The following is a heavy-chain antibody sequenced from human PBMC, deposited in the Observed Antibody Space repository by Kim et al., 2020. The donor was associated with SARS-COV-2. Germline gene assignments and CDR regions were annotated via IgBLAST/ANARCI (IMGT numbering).Heavy chain of an antibody. D-gene: IGHD2-15*01. V-gene: IGHV3-30*18. CDR3: AKDRETVCIAVLCYSPTFDI. Sequence: GGSLRLSCEVSGLTFSAHGMNWVRQAPGMGLEWVAVISHDGNNKFYSDSVKGRFTISRDNSKNTLFLQMNSLRPEDTAVYYCAKDRETVCIAVLCYSPTFDIWGQGTMGTVSS. CDR2: ISHDGNNK. J-gene: IGHJ3*02. CDR1: GLTFSAHG.